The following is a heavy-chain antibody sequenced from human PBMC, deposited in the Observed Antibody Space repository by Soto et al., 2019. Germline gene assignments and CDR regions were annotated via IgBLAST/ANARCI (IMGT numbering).Heavy chain of an antibody. J-gene: IGHJ4*02. V-gene: IGHV3-23*01. Sequence: EVQLLESGGGLVQPGGSLRLSCAASGFTFSSYAMSWVRQAPGKGLEWVSAISGSGGSTYYADSVKGRFTISRDNAKNTLYMHMNSLRADATAVYYCAKNPGSGFGELHHHSFDYWGQGTLVTVSS. CDR3: AKNPGSGFGELHHHSFDY. D-gene: IGHD3-10*01. CDR2: ISGSGGST. CDR1: GFTFSSYA.